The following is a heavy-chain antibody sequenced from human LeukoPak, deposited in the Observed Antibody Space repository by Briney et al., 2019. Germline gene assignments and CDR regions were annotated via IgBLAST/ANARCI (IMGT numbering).Heavy chain of an antibody. CDR2: INHSGST. Sequence: SETLSLTCAVYGGSFSGYFWSWIRQPPVKGLEWIGEINHSGSTDYNPSLKSRVTISVDTSKNQFSLKLSSVTAADTAVYYCARDGANPDYWGQGTLVTVSS. CDR3: ARDGANPDY. J-gene: IGHJ4*02. V-gene: IGHV4-34*01. CDR1: GGSFSGYF. D-gene: IGHD3-16*01.